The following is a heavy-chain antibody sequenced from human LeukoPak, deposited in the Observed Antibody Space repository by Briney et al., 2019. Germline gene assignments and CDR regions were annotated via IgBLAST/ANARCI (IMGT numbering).Heavy chain of an antibody. CDR1: GGSISSYY. Sequence: SETLSLTCTVSGGSISSYYWSWIRQPTGKGLEWIGYIYYSGSTNYNPSLKSRVTISVDTSKNQFSLKLSSVTAADTAVYYCARIGGYTSPFDYWGQGTLVTVSS. CDR3: ARIGGYTSPFDY. J-gene: IGHJ4*02. CDR2: IYYSGST. D-gene: IGHD3-16*01. V-gene: IGHV4-59*01.